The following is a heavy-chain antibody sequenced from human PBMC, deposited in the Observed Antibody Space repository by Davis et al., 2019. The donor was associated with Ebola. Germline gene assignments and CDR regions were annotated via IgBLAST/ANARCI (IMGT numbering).Heavy chain of an antibody. D-gene: IGHD6-19*01. J-gene: IGHJ4*01. Sequence: GGSLRLSCAASGFTVSSNHMSWVRQAPGKGLEWVSVIYDQSTAYADSVRGRFIISRDKSNNTLYLEMTSLRAEDTAVYYCAKGLRTQWLVTRYFDYWGHGNLVTVSS. CDR2: IYDQST. CDR3: AKGLRTQWLVTRYFDY. CDR1: GFTVSSNH. V-gene: IGHV3-53*01.